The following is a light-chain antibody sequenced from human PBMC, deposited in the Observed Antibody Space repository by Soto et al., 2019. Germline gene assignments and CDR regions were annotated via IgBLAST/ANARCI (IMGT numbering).Light chain of an antibody. J-gene: IGKJ3*01. CDR2: DAS. CDR3: QQYDNLPLT. V-gene: IGKV1-33*01. CDR1: QDISNY. Sequence: DIQMTQSPSSLSASVGDRVTITCQASQDISNYLNWYQQKPGKDPKLLIYDASNLETGVPSRFSGSGSGTDFTFTISSLQPEDIATYYCQQYDNLPLTFGPRTKVDIK.